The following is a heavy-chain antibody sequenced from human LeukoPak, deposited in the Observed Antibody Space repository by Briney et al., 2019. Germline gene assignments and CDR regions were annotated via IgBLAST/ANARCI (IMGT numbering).Heavy chain of an antibody. CDR2: IYSGGTI. J-gene: IGHJ4*02. D-gene: IGHD6-19*01. V-gene: IGHV3-53*01. CDR3: TKLKGWYGDGYFDY. Sequence: GGSLRLSCAASGFSVSSKYMSWVRQPAGKGLEWVSVIYSGGTIFYADSVKGRFTISRDNSKNTLYLQMNSLRPDDTAVYYCTKLKGWYGDGYFDYWGPGILVTVSS. CDR1: GFSVSSKY.